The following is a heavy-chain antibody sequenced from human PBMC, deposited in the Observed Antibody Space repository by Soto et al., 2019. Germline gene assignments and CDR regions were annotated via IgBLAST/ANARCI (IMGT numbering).Heavy chain of an antibody. CDR2: ISSSGSSI. V-gene: IGHV3-11*01. CDR1: GFTFSDHY. J-gene: IGHJ5*02. CDR3: AREYLTGPADWFDP. Sequence: NPGGSLRLSCAASGFTFSDHYMTWIRQAPGKGLEWISYISSSGSSIDYVDSVKGRFTISRDNAKNSLFLQMNSLRAEDTAVYYCAREYLTGPADWFDPWGQGTLVTVSS. D-gene: IGHD3-9*01.